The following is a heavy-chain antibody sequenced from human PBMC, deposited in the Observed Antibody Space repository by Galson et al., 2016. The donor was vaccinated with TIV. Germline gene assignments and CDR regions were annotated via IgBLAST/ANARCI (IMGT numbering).Heavy chain of an antibody. Sequence: QSGAEVKKPGESLQISCKGSGYTFHSYWIAWVRQMPGKGLEWMGIIYLGDSSTTFSPSFQGQVTITADKSINTVYLQWTTLQASDSATYYCARSRRYDYWTGSSMDVWGQGTTVIVSS. CDR1: GYTFHSYW. J-gene: IGHJ6*02. V-gene: IGHV5-51*01. CDR3: ARSRRYDYWTGSSMDV. CDR2: IYLGDSST. D-gene: IGHD3-3*01.